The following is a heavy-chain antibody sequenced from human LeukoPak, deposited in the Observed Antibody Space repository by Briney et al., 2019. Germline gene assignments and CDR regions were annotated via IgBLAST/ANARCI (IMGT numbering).Heavy chain of an antibody. Sequence: KTSETLSLTCTVSVVSSSGFYWTWIRQPPGKGLEWLGCINTTGSTIYNTSLKSRVTMSVDTSMNQFSLRLNSVTAADSAVYYCVRPGQSNWWVYFNYWGQGTVVTVSS. CDR2: INTTGST. D-gene: IGHD2-15*01. CDR1: VVSSSGFY. J-gene: IGHJ4*02. CDR3: VRPGQSNWWVYFNY. V-gene: IGHV4-4*09.